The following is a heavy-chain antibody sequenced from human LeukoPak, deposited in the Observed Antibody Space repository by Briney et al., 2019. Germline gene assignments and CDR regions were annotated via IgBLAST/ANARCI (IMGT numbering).Heavy chain of an antibody. CDR3: ARGSKRYYDILTGYDY. J-gene: IGHJ4*02. V-gene: IGHV4-34*01. D-gene: IGHD3-9*01. CDR1: GGSFSGYY. Sequence: SETLSLTCAVYGGSFSGYYWSWIRQPPGKGLEWIGEINHSGSTNYNPSLKSRVTISVDTSKNQFSLKLSSVTAADTAVYYCARGSKRYYDILTGYDYWGQGTLVTVST. CDR2: INHSGST.